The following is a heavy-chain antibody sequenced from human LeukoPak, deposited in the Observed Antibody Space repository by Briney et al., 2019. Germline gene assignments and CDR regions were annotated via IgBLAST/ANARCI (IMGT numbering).Heavy chain of an antibody. CDR3: ATFGVIVRNNYLDY. CDR2: IRYDGTKT. V-gene: IGHV3-30*02. D-gene: IGHD3-3*01. J-gene: IGHJ4*02. CDR1: PFTFSDYG. Sequence: GGSLRLSCIGSPFTFSDYGMHWVRQAPGKGLEWVAFIRYDGTKTYYADSAKGRFTISRDNSKNTLYLQMSSLRAEDTAVYYCATFGVIVRNNYLDYWGQGALVAVSS.